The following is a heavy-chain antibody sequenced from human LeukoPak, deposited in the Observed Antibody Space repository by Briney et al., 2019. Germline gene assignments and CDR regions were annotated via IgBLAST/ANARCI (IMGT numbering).Heavy chain of an antibody. CDR1: GYNFTSYW. D-gene: IGHD5-12*01. Sequence: RGESLKISCKGSGYNFTSYWIGWVRPMPGKGLEWMGIIYPGDSETRYSPSFQGQVTISADKSISTAYLQWSSLKASDTAMYYCARLPGIVATIERYFDYWGQGTLVTVSS. CDR3: ARLPGIVATIERYFDY. V-gene: IGHV5-51*01. J-gene: IGHJ4*02. CDR2: IYPGDSET.